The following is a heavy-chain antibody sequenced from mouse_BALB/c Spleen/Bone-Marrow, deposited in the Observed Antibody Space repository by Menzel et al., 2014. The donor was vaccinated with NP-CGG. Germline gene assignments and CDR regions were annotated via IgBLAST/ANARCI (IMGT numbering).Heavy chain of an antibody. CDR3: TRSELRRGSYALDY. D-gene: IGHD2-12*01. V-gene: IGHV1S81*02. CDR2: ISPSNGRS. J-gene: IGHJ4*01. Sequence: VQLQESRAELVKPGASVKLSCKASGYSFTSYWMHWVKQRPGQGLEWIGEISPSNGRSNYNEKFKSKATLTVDKSSSTAYMQLSGLTSEDSAVYYCTRSELRRGSYALDYWGLGTSVTVSS. CDR1: GYSFTSYW.